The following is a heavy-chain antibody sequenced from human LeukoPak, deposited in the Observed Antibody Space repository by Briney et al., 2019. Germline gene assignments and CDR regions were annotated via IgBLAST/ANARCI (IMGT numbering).Heavy chain of an antibody. CDR1: GFTFSSSW. CDR3: AKIRGYSGYEAPDY. D-gene: IGHD5-12*01. CDR2: INQDGGEI. V-gene: IGHV3-7*03. Sequence: LSGGSLRLSCAASGFTFSSSWMTWVRQAPGKGLEWVASINQDGGEIHYVDSVKGRFTISRDNSKNTLYLQMNSLRAEDTAVYYCAKIRGYSGYEAPDYWGQGTLVTVSS. J-gene: IGHJ4*02.